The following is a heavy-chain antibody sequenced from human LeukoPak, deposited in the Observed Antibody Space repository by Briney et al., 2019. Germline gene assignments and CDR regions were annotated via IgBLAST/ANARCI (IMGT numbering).Heavy chain of an antibody. Sequence: PGGSLRLSCAASGFTVSSNYMSWVRQAPGKGLEWVSVIYSGGSTYYADSVKGRFTISRDNAKNSLFLQMNSLRAEDTAVYYCARDWAGTDYYYGMDVWGQGTTVTVSS. CDR1: GFTVSSNY. V-gene: IGHV3-53*01. D-gene: IGHD3-10*01. CDR3: ARDWAGTDYYYGMDV. CDR2: IYSGGST. J-gene: IGHJ6*02.